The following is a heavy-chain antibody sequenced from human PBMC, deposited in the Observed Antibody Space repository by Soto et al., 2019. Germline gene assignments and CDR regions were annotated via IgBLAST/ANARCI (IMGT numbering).Heavy chain of an antibody. D-gene: IGHD2-21*01. V-gene: IGHV3-23*01. CDR1: GSTFSSYA. CDR2: ISGSGGST. J-gene: IGHJ6*02. CDR3: AKGILRVYYYYGMDV. Sequence: PGGSLRLSCAASGSTFSSYAMSGVRQAPGKGLEWVSAISGSGGSTYYADSVKGRFTISRDNSKNTLYLQMNSLRAEDTAVYYCAKGILRVYYYYGMDVWGQGTTVTVSS.